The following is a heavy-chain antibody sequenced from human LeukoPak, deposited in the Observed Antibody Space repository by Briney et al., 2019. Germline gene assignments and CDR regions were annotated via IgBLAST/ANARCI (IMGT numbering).Heavy chain of an antibody. Sequence: PSETLSLTCNVSVGSFSSSSYYWGWIRQPPGKGLEWIGNIDYSGSTYYNPSLKSRVSISVDTSKKQFSLKVTSVTAADAAVYYCATTVGSTWYFDLWGRGTLVTVSS. D-gene: IGHD2/OR15-2a*01. CDR3: ATTVGSTWYFDL. CDR2: IDYSGST. J-gene: IGHJ2*01. V-gene: IGHV4-39*01. CDR1: VGSFSSSSYY.